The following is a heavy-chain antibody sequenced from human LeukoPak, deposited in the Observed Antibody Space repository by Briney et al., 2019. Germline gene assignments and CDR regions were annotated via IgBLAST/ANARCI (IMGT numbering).Heavy chain of an antibody. D-gene: IGHD3-22*01. CDR2: THTSGST. CDR3: ARAVEYHGSGGYYDWFDP. Sequence: SETLSLTCSVSGGSSSNNYWSWIRQPAGKGLEWIGRTHTSGSTNYNPSFKSRVTMSVDTSKNQFSLKLTSVTAADTAIYYCARAVEYHGSGGYYDWFDPWGQGTLVTVSS. J-gene: IGHJ5*02. CDR1: GGSSSNNY. V-gene: IGHV4-4*07.